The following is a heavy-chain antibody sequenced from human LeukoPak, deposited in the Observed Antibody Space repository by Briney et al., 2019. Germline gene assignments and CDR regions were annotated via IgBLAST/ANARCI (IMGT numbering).Heavy chain of an antibody. CDR3: AKDFGPRGVGATPQY. V-gene: IGHV3-43D*03. D-gene: IGHD1-26*01. J-gene: IGHJ4*02. CDR1: GFPFDDYG. Sequence: GGSLRLSCAASGFPFDDYGMLWVRQGPGKGLEWVSFISWHGETTYYSDSVKGRFTISRDSGTNSLYLQMNRLRTEDTGFYYCAKDFGPRGVGATPQYWGQGTVVIVSS. CDR2: ISWHGETT.